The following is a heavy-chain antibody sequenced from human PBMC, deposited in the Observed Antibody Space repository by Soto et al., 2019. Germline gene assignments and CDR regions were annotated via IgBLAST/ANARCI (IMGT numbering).Heavy chain of an antibody. J-gene: IGHJ4*02. D-gene: IGHD2-15*01. Sequence: RGESLKISCKGSGYSFTSYWIGWVRQMPGKGLEWMGIIYPGDSDTRYSPSFQGQVTISADKSISTAYLQRSSLKASDTAMYYCARPFSGCSGGSCYSDYWGQGALVTVSS. V-gene: IGHV5-51*01. CDR1: GYSFTSYW. CDR2: IYPGDSDT. CDR3: ARPFSGCSGGSCYSDY.